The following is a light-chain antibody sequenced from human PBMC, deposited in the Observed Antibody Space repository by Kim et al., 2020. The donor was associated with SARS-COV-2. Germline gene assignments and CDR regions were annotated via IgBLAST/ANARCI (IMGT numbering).Light chain of an antibody. Sequence: SSELTQDPGVSVALGQTVRITCQGNSLRNYYADWSQQKPGQAPDVVIYGKNNRPSGIPDRFSGSSSGDTASLTITGAQAEDEAVYYCNSRDTSGHLWVFGGGTQLTVL. CDR2: GKN. J-gene: IGLJ3*02. V-gene: IGLV3-19*01. CDR1: SLRNYY. CDR3: NSRDTSGHLWV.